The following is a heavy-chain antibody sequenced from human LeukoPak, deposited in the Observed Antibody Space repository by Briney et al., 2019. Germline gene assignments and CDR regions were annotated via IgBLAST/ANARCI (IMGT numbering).Heavy chain of an antibody. CDR2: IYYSGST. Sequence: SETLSLTCTVSGDSISSRSHYWGWIRQPPGKGLEWIASIYYSGSTYYNPSLKSRVTISVDTSKNQFSLKLSSLIAADTAVYYCARSYGSGSLDWFDPWGQGTLVTVSS. D-gene: IGHD3-10*01. V-gene: IGHV4-39*01. J-gene: IGHJ5*02. CDR3: ARSYGSGSLDWFDP. CDR1: GDSISSRSHY.